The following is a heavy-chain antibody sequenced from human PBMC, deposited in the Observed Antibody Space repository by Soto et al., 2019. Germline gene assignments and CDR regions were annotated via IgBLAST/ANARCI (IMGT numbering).Heavy chain of an antibody. Sequence: EVPLLESGGGLVQPGGSLRLSCTASGFTFSSYAMTWVRQAPGRGLEGVSGITASGGRTYYADSVKGRFTISRDNSKSTLYLQMNRLRAEDTAVYYCAKDTRYGDYVRWFDSWGQGTLVTVSS. CDR3: AKDTRYGDYVRWFDS. CDR1: GFTFSSYA. D-gene: IGHD4-17*01. CDR2: ITASGGRT. J-gene: IGHJ5*01. V-gene: IGHV3-23*01.